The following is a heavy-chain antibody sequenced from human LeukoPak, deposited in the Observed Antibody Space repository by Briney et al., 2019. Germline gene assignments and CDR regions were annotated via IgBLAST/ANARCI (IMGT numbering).Heavy chain of an antibody. Sequence: GGSLRLSCGASGFTFSIYWMNWVRQVPGKGLVWVSGINSDGSSTNYADSVKGRFTISRDNAKNTLYLQMNSLRAEDTALSYCARDGPCINDICYTDFDSWGQGTLVTVSS. V-gene: IGHV3-74*01. CDR1: GFTFSIYW. CDR3: ARDGPCINDICYTDFDS. CDR2: INSDGSST. D-gene: IGHD2-8*01. J-gene: IGHJ4*02.